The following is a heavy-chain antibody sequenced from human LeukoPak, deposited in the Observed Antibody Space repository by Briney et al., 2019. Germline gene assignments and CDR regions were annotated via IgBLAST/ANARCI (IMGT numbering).Heavy chain of an antibody. V-gene: IGHV3-30*18. J-gene: IGHJ6*04. CDR1: GFTFSSYG. Sequence: GRSLRLSWAASGFTFSSYGMHWVRQAPGKGLEWVAVISYDGSNKYYADSVKGRFTISRDNSKNTLYLQMNSLRAEDTAVYYCAKDTYYYGLDYYYGMDVWGKGTTVTVSS. D-gene: IGHD3-10*01. CDR3: AKDTYYYGLDYYYGMDV. CDR2: ISYDGSNK.